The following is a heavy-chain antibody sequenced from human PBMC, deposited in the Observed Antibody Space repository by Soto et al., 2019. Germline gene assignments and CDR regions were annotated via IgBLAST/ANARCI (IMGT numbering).Heavy chain of an antibody. CDR3: ARDGSSGYYFSFDY. D-gene: IGHD3-22*01. CDR2: INWNGGST. CDR1: GFTFDDYG. V-gene: IGHV3-20*04. J-gene: IGHJ4*02. Sequence: EVPLVESGGGVVQPGGSLRLSCAASGFTFDDYGMSWVRQAPGKGLEWVSGINWNGGSTGYADSVKGRFTISRDNAKNSLYLQMNILRAEDTALYYCARDGSSGYYFSFDYWGQGTLVTVSS.